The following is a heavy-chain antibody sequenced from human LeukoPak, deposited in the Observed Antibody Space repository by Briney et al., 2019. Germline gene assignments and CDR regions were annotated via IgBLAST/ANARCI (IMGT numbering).Heavy chain of an antibody. V-gene: IGHV1-18*01. Sequence: GASVKVSCKASGYTFTDYGFSWVRQAPGQGLEWMGLISGYNGNTHFAQKFQGRVTLTTDTFTSTVYMELRSLRSDDTAVYYCVRDGPNIMATFLGDYWGQGTLVTVSS. J-gene: IGHJ4*02. CDR3: VRDGPNIMATFLGDY. D-gene: IGHD5-12*01. CDR1: GYTFTDYG. CDR2: ISGYNGNT.